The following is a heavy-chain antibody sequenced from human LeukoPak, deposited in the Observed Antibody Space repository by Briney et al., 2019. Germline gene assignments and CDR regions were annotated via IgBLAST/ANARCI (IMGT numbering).Heavy chain of an antibody. CDR2: ISYDGSRK. V-gene: IGHV3-30-3*02. Sequence: GGSLRLSCGASAFTFSYYAMHWVRQAPGKGLEWVAIISYDGSRKYYADSVKGRFTISRDDSKNTVYLQMNSLRAEDTAVYSCAKYTSGTSYRGLDQWGHGTLVTVSS. D-gene: IGHD3-10*01. CDR3: AKYTSGTSYRGLDQ. J-gene: IGHJ4*01. CDR1: AFTFSYYA.